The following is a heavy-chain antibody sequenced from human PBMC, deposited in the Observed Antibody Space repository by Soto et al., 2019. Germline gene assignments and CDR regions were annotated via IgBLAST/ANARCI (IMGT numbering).Heavy chain of an antibody. V-gene: IGHV4-59*01. CDR3: GRGQDYFDY. Sequence: PSETLSLTCTVSGGSISSYYWSWIRQPPGKGLEWIGYIYYSGSTNYNPSLKSRVTISVDTSKNQFSLKLSSVTAADTAVYYCGRGQDYFDYWRQGTLVTVSS. CDR1: GGSISSYY. CDR2: IYYSGST. J-gene: IGHJ4*02.